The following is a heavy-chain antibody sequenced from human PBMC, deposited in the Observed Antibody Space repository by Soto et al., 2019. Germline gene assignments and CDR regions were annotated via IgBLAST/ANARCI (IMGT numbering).Heavy chain of an antibody. V-gene: IGHV3-15*07. CDR2: IKSKTDGGTT. CDR1: GFTFSNAW. J-gene: IGHJ4*02. Sequence: EVQLVESGGGLVKPGGSLRLSCAASGFTFSNAWMNWVRQDPGKGLEWVGRIKSKTDGGTTDYAAPVKGRFTISRDDSKNTLYLQMNSLKTEDTAVYYCTTEYCGGDCYPDYWGQGTLVTVSS. CDR3: TTEYCGGDCYPDY. D-gene: IGHD2-21*02.